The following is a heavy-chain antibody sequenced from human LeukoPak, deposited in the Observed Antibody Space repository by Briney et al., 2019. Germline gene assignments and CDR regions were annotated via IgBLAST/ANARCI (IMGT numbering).Heavy chain of an antibody. CDR3: ARSERCGGDCYFIVY. D-gene: IGHD2-21*02. CDR1: GFSFNSYA. Sequence: GGSLRLSCAASGFSFNSYALHWVRQAPGKGLEYVSAISTNGGSTYYANSVKGRFTISRDNTKNTLYLQMGSLRAEDMAVYYCARSERCGGDCYFIVYWGQGTLVTVSS. V-gene: IGHV3-64*01. CDR2: ISTNGGST. J-gene: IGHJ4*02.